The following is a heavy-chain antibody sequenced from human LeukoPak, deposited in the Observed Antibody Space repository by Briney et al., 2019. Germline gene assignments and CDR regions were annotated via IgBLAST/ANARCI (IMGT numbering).Heavy chain of an antibody. J-gene: IGHJ4*02. CDR2: ISGTGGLT. V-gene: IGHV3-23*01. Sequence: GVAQSLSCADSGFCFYNSVIGWVRQAPGRGLEGVSEISGTGGLTYYAASVKGRSTIARDTSKNTLYLQMNSLRVEDTAVYYCAKDNYYHGSVYDYWGQGTLVTVSS. CDR1: GFCFYNSV. CDR3: AKDNYYHGSVYDY. D-gene: IGHD3-22*01.